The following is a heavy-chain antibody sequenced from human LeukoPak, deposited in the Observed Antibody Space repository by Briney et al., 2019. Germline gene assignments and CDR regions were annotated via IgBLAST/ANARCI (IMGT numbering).Heavy chain of an antibody. CDR3: ARDKRYHGSGSTNYYYYYGMDV. V-gene: IGHV4-31*03. Sequence: PSQTLSLTCTVSGGSISSGGYYWSWIRQHPGKGLEWIGYIYYSGSTYYNPSLKSRVTISVDTSKNQFSLKLSSVTAADTAVYYCARDKRYHGSGSTNYYYYYGMDVWGQGTTVTVSS. D-gene: IGHD3-10*01. CDR1: GGSISSGGYY. J-gene: IGHJ6*02. CDR2: IYYSGST.